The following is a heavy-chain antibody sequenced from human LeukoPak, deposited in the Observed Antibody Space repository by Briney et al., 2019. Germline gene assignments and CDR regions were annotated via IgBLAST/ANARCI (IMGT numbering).Heavy chain of an antibody. CDR3: ARLKIARRGFDP. CDR1: GGSFSGYY. J-gene: IGHJ5*02. D-gene: IGHD6-25*01. V-gene: IGHV4-34*01. Sequence: PSETLSLTCAVYGGSFSGYYWSWIRQPPGKGLEWIGEINHSGSTNYNPSLKSRVTISVDTSKNQFSLKLSSVTAADTAVYYCARLKIARRGFDPWGQGTLVTVSS. CDR2: INHSGST.